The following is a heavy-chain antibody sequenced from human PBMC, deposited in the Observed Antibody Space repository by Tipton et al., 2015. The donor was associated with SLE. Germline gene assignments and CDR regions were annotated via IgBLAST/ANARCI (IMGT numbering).Heavy chain of an antibody. D-gene: IGHD3-22*01. V-gene: IGHV4-61*08. CDR3: ARAGYDATGYFMNYFDY. Sequence: GLVKPSQTLSLTCSVSGASINSDDYYWIWIRQLPGKGLEWIGYVYYTGTTNYDPPLRSRVTMSADTSRNQFSLRLSSVTTADTAVYYCARAGYDATGYFMNYFDYWGQGALVTVSS. CDR2: VYYTGTT. CDR1: GASINSDDYY. J-gene: IGHJ4*02.